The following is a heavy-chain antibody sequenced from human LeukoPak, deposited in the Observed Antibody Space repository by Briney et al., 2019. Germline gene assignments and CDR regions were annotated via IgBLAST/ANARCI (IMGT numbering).Heavy chain of an antibody. CDR2: IYHSGST. J-gene: IGHJ4*02. V-gene: IGHV4-38-2*01. CDR1: GYSISSGYY. Sequence: PSETLSLTCAVSGYSISSGYYWGWIRQPPGKGLEWIGSIYHSGSTYYNPSLKSRVTISVDTSKNQFSLKLSSVTAADTAVYYCARGRQRGYSYGMTSFDYWGQGTLVTVSS. CDR3: ARGRQRGYSYGMTSFDY. D-gene: IGHD5-18*01.